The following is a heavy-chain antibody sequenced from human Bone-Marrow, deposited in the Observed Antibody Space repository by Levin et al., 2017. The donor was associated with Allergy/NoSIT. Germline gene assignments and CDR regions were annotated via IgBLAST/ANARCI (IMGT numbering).Heavy chain of an antibody. V-gene: IGHV1-69*10. Sequence: ASVKVSCKASGGTFNNDAVSWVRQAPGQGLEWMGGITPMLGAADYAQKFQGRVTITADISTTTAYMELSSLGSEDTAVYYCARHSNPMSLGPSDYYYYGMDVWGQGTTVTVS. CDR1: GGTFNNDA. CDR2: ITPMLGAA. CDR3: ARHSNPMSLGPSDYYYYGMDV. D-gene: IGHD4-11*01. J-gene: IGHJ6*02.